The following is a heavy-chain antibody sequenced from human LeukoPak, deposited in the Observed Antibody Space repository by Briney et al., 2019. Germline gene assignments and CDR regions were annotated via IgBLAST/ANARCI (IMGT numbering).Heavy chain of an antibody. CDR2: IYYSGST. D-gene: IGHD1-1*01. J-gene: IGHJ3*02. CDR3: ARRTTGPHADAFDI. V-gene: IGHV4-39*01. Sequence: SETLSLSCTVSGGSISSDSYYWGWIRQPPGKGLQWIGCIYYSGSTYYKPSLKSRVTISVDTSKNQFSLKLSSVTAADTAVYYCARRTTGPHADAFDIWGQGTVVPVSS. CDR1: GGSISSDSYY.